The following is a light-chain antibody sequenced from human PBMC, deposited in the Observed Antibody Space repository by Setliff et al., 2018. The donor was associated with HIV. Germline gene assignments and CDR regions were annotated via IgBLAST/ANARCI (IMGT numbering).Light chain of an antibody. CDR3: SASRPSRTLVV. J-gene: IGLJ1*01. CDR2: QAT. Sequence: QSVLTQPASVSGSPGQSITISCTGTSSDIGRYNLVSWYQQYPGKAPKLTIYQATKRPSGVSNRFSGSKSGNTASLTISGLQAEDEADYYCSASRPSRTLVVFGTGTKVTV. CDR1: SSDIGRYNL. V-gene: IGLV2-14*02.